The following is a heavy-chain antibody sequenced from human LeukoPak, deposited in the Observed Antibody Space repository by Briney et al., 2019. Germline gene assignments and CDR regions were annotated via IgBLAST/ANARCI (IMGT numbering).Heavy chain of an antibody. J-gene: IGHJ4*02. V-gene: IGHV3-53*01. CDR1: GFTVSSNY. D-gene: IGHD5-12*01. CDR3: ARSLRGYSYVLDY. Sequence: GGSLRLSCAVSGFTVSSNYMSWVRQAPGKGLEWVSVIYSDGSTYYADPVKGRFTISRDISNNTLYLQMNSLRVEDTTVHYCARSLRGYSYVLDYWGQGALVTVSS. CDR2: IYSDGST.